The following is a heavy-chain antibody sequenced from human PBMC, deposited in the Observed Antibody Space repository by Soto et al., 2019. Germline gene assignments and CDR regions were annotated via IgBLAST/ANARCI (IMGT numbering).Heavy chain of an antibody. D-gene: IGHD3-22*01. CDR2: ISGSGGST. J-gene: IGHJ4*02. V-gene: IGHV3-23*01. CDR1: GFTFSSYA. Sequence: PGGSLRLSCGASGFTFSSYAMSWVRQAPGKGLEWVSAISGSGGSTYYADSVKGRFTISRDNSKNTLYLQMNSLRAEDTAVYYCAKDVTMIVVASFDYWGQGTLVTVSS. CDR3: AKDVTMIVVASFDY.